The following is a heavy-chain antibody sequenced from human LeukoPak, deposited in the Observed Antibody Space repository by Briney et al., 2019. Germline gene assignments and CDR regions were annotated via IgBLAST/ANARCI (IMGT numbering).Heavy chain of an antibody. J-gene: IGHJ4*02. D-gene: IGHD6-19*01. V-gene: IGHV3-23*01. CDR1: GFTFSSYA. CDR2: ISGSDDST. Sequence: GGSLRLSCAASGFTFSSYAMSWVRQAPGKGLEWVSAISGSDDSTYYADSVKGRFTLSRDNSKNTLYLQMSSLRAEDTAVYYCAKGPYSSGWSYFDYWGQGSLVTVSS. CDR3: AKGPYSSGWSYFDY.